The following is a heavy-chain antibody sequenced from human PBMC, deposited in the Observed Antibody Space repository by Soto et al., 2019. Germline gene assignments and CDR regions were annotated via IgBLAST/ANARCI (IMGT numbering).Heavy chain of an antibody. Sequence: PGGSLRLSCAASGFTFSSYWMSWVRQAPGKGLEWVANIKQDGSEKYYVDSVKGRFTISRDNAKNSLYLQMNSLRAEDTAVYYCARDRVVVVPAAMRRQYYYYGMDVWGQGTTVTVSS. J-gene: IGHJ6*02. CDR3: ARDRVVVVPAAMRRQYYYYGMDV. D-gene: IGHD2-2*01. CDR2: IKQDGSEK. V-gene: IGHV3-7*04. CDR1: GFTFSSYW.